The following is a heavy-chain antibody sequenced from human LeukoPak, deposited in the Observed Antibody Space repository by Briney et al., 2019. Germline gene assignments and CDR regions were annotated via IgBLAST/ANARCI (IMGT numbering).Heavy chain of an antibody. CDR1: GFTVSSNY. CDR2: IYSGGST. J-gene: IGHJ4*02. V-gene: IGHV3-53*01. Sequence: GGSLRLSCAASGFTVSSNYMSGVRQAPGRGLEWGSVIYSGGSTYYADSVKGRVTISRDNAKTTLYLQMNSLSAEDTAVYYCARGGEGPVAGKKRGVDCWGQGTLVTVSS. D-gene: IGHD6-19*01. CDR3: ARGGEGPVAGKKRGVDC.